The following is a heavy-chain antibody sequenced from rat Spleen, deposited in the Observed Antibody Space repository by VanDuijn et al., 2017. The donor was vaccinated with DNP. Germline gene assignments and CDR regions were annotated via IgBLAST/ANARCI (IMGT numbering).Heavy chain of an antibody. Sequence: EVQLVETGGGLVQPGNSLKLSCVTSGFTFSTAGMNWIRQTPGKRLGWLAQIEDKSNNYSISYLESVKGRFTISRDDSKRSVYLQMNNLKEEDTAIYYCNWWFAYWGQGTLVTVSS. V-gene: IGHV6-14*01. CDR3: NWWFAY. J-gene: IGHJ3*01. CDR2: IEDKSNNYSI. CDR1: GFTFSTAG.